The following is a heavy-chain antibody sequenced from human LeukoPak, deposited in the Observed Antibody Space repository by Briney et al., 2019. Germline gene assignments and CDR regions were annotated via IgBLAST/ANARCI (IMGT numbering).Heavy chain of an antibody. CDR2: ISAYNGNT. CDR3: ARVRSYDSSGPSDY. V-gene: IGHV1-18*04. CDR1: GYTFTGYY. J-gene: IGHJ4*02. D-gene: IGHD3-22*01. Sequence: ASVKVSCKASGYTFTGYYMHWVRQAPGQGLEWMGWISAYNGNTNYAQKLQGRVTMTTDTSTSTAYMELRSLRSDDTAVYYCARVRSYDSSGPSDYWGQGTLVTVSS.